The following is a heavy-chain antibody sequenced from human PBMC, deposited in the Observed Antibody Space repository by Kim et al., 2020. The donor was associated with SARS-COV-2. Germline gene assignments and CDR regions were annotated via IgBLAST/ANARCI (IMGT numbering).Heavy chain of an antibody. V-gene: IGHV3-30*02. Sequence: GRFTISRDNSKNTLYLQRNSLRAEDTAVYYCAKDRDSVVVPAAHGGYFDLWGRGTLVTVSS. J-gene: IGHJ2*01. CDR3: AKDRDSVVVPAAHGGYFDL. D-gene: IGHD2-2*01.